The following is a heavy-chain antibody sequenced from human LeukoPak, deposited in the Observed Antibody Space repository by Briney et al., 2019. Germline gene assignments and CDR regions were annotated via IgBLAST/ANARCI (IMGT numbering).Heavy chain of an antibody. CDR2: MNPNSGNT. CDR1: GYTFTSYD. D-gene: IGHD5-18*01. Sequence: ASVKVSCKASGYTFTSYDINWVRQATGQGLEWMGWMNPNSGNTGYAQKFQGRVTMTRNTSISTAYMELSSLRSGDTAVYYCARGRIGGYSYGYDLDYWGQGTLVTVSS. J-gene: IGHJ4*02. V-gene: IGHV1-8*01. CDR3: ARGRIGGYSYGYDLDY.